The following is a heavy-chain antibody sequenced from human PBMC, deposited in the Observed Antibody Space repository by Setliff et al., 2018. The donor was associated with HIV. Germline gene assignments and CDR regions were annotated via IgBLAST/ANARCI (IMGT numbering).Heavy chain of an antibody. D-gene: IGHD2-15*01. J-gene: IGHJ4*02. CDR1: GYTFSDYY. Sequence: KVSCKASGYTFSDYYVHWVQQAPGKGLEWMGRIDPDDGEATYREKFQGRVTITVDRSTDTAYMELSSLRSEDTAVYYCAREGMVVGFDHWGQGTLVTVSS. CDR2: IDPDDGEA. V-gene: IGHV1-69-2*01. CDR3: AREGMVVGFDH.